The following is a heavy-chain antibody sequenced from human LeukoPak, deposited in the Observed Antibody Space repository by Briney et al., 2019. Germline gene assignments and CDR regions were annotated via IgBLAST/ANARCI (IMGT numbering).Heavy chain of an antibody. CDR1: GFTVSSNY. V-gene: IGHV3-66*01. D-gene: IGHD3-10*01. Sequence: GGSLRLSCAASGFTVSSNYMSWVRQAPGKGLEWVSVIYSGGSTYYADSVKGRFTISRDNSKNTLCLQMNSLRAEDTAVYYCARAGISGAFDIWGQGTMVTVSS. CDR2: IYSGGST. J-gene: IGHJ3*02. CDR3: ARAGISGAFDI.